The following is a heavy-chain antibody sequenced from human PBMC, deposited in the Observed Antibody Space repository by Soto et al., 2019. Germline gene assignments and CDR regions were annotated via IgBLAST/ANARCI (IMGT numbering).Heavy chain of an antibody. CDR1: GFTFSSFG. J-gene: IGHJ4*02. CDR3: ARDRGPNVDPARAAY. V-gene: IGHV3-33*01. Sequence: QVQLVESGGGVVQPGRSLRLSCEASGFTFSSFGMHWVRQAPGKGLEWVALIRYDGSNKYYADSVKGRFSISRDNSKNTLYLQMNSLRVEDTALYYCARDRGPNVDPARAAYWGQGTLVTVSS. D-gene: IGHD5-18*01. CDR2: IRYDGSNK.